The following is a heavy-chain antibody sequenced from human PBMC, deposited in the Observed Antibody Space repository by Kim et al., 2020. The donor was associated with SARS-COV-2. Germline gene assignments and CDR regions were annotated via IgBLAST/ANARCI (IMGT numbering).Heavy chain of an antibody. D-gene: IGHD3-22*01. CDR1: GVSFSSCCYY. Sequence: SETLSLTCPVSGVSFSSCCYYWGWMRHSPGKGLEWIGRVYNSGATYYTPSPRRRVTMSLDTSKNQSSLNLSSVTAADTAVYYDFYYDSSGYYYVDYSGQG. V-gene: IGHV4-39*07. CDR3: FYYDSSGYYYVDY. CDR2: VYNSGAT. J-gene: IGHJ4*02.